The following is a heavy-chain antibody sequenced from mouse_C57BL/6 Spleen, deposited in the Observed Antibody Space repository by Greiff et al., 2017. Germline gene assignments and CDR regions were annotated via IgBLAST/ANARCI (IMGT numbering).Heavy chain of an antibody. D-gene: IGHD1-1*02. CDR1: GFTFSDYG. CDR3: ARPRVDYAMDY. Sequence: EVKLMESGGGLVKPGGSLKLSCAASGFTFSDYGMHWVRQAPEKGLEWVAYISSGSSTIYYADTVKGRFTISRDNSKNTLFLQMTSLRSEDTAMYYCARPRVDYAMDYWGQGTSVTVSS. J-gene: IGHJ4*01. V-gene: IGHV5-17*01. CDR2: ISSGSSTI.